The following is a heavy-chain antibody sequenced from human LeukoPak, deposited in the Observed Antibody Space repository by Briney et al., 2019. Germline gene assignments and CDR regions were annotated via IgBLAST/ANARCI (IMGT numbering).Heavy chain of an antibody. Sequence: GGSLRLSCAASGFTFSSYDMHWVRQLIGKGLEWVSMIGTAGDTHYLPSVKGRFTISRENAKNSLYLQMNSLRAGDTAVYFCVRDPSGHGMDVWGQGTTVTVSS. CDR1: GFTFSSYD. CDR2: IGTAGDT. J-gene: IGHJ6*02. CDR3: VRDPSGHGMDV. V-gene: IGHV3-13*01. D-gene: IGHD6-19*01.